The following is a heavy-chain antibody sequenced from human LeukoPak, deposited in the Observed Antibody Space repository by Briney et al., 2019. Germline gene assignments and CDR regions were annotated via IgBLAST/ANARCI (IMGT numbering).Heavy chain of an antibody. V-gene: IGHV4-34*01. Sequence: PSETLSLTCAVYGGSFSGYYWSWIRQPPGKGLEWIGEINHSGSTNYNPSLKSRVTISVDTSKNQFSLKLSSVTAADTAVYYCARVVLVGATPWYFDLWGRGTLVTVSS. D-gene: IGHD1-26*01. CDR3: ARVVLVGATPWYFDL. CDR2: INHSGST. J-gene: IGHJ2*01. CDR1: GGSFSGYY.